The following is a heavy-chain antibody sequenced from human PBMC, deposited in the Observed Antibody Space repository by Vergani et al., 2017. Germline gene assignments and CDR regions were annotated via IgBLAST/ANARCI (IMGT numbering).Heavy chain of an antibody. Sequence: EVQLVESGGGLVQPGGSLRLSCAASGFTFSSYWMSWVRQAPGKGLEWVANIKQDGSEKYYVDSVKGRFTISRYNAKNSLYLQMNSLRAEDTAVYYCARAYCSSTSCYMYYYYGMDVWGQGTTVTVSS. CDR1: GFTFSSYW. J-gene: IGHJ6*02. CDR3: ARAYCSSTSCYMYYYYGMDV. V-gene: IGHV3-7*03. CDR2: IKQDGSEK. D-gene: IGHD2-2*02.